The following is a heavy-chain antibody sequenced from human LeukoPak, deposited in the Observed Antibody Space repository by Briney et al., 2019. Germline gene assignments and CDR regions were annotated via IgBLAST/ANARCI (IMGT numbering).Heavy chain of an antibody. D-gene: IGHD3-22*01. CDR1: GLTISRYA. CDR3: VRDGVYYYDSSGYPH. J-gene: IGHJ1*01. V-gene: IGHV3-64D*06. CDR2: ISSNGGTT. Sequence: GSLRLSCAASGLTISRYAMSWVRQAPRKGLEYVSAISSNGGTTYYADFVKGRFFISRDNSNNTLFLQLSSLRPDDTAVYYCVRDGVYYYDSSGYPHWGQGTLVTVSS.